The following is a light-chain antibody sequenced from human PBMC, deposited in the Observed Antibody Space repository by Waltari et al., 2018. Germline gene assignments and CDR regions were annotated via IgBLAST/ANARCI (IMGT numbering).Light chain of an antibody. CDR1: QSIARN. V-gene: IGKV3-15*01. CDR3: QQYNNWRT. CDR2: GAS. J-gene: IGKJ2*01. Sequence: LMTQSPPTLSVSPGERATLSCRASQSIARNLAWYQQKPGQAPRLLIYGASTRATDVPDRFSGSGSGTELSLTISSLQSEDFAVYYCQQYNNWRTFGQGTKLEIK.